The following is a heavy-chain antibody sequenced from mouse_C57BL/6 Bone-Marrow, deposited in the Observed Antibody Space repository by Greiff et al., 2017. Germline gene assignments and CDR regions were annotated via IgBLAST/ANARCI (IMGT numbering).Heavy chain of an antibody. V-gene: IGHV5-12*01. Sequence: EVQLMESGGGLVQPGGSLTLSCAASGFTFSDYYMYWVRQTPEHRLEWVASISNGGGSTSYPDTVKGRFTISRDNAKNTLYLQMSRLKSEDTAMYYCTRAGRWYFDVWGKGTTVTVSS. J-gene: IGHJ1*03. CDR2: ISNGGGST. CDR1: GFTFSDYY. CDR3: TRAGRWYFDV.